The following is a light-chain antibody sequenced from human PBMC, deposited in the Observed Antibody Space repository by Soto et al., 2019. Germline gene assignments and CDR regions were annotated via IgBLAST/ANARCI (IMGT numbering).Light chain of an antibody. V-gene: IGLV2-23*01. Sequence: QSVLTQPASVCGSPGQSFTISCTGTSSDVGSYNLVSWYQQHPGKAPKLMIYEGSKRPSGVSNRFSGSKSGNTASLTISGLQAEDEADYYCCSYAGSSTYVFGTGTQLTVL. CDR2: EGS. CDR1: SSDVGSYNL. CDR3: CSYAGSSTYV. J-gene: IGLJ1*01.